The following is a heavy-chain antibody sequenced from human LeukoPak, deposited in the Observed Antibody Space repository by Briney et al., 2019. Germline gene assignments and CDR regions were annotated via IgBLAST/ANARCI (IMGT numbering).Heavy chain of an antibody. CDR1: GGSFSGYY. Sequence: PSETLSLTCAVYGGSFSGYYWSWIRLPPGKGLEWIGEINHSGSTNYNPSLKSRVTISVDTSKNQFSLKLSSVTAADTAVYYCATIAVAGKNDYWGQGTLVTVSS. CDR2: INHSGST. J-gene: IGHJ4*02. CDR3: ATIAVAGKNDY. D-gene: IGHD6-19*01. V-gene: IGHV4-34*01.